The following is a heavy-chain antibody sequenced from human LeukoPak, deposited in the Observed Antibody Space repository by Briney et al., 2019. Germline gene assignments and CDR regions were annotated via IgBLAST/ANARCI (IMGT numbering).Heavy chain of an antibody. Sequence: GGSLRLSCAASGFTFSSYAMSWVRQAPGKGLEWVSVIYSGGSTYYADSVKGRFTISRDNSKNTLYLQMNSLRAEDTAVYYCAREQSAAAGYYYYGMDVWGQGTTVTVSS. CDR1: GFTFSSYA. CDR2: IYSGGST. J-gene: IGHJ6*02. CDR3: AREQSAAAGYYYYGMDV. D-gene: IGHD6-13*01. V-gene: IGHV3-66*01.